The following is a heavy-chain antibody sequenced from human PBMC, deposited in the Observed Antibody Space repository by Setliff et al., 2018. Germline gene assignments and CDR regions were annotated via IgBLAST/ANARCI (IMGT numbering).Heavy chain of an antibody. CDR2: IYPDDSDT. CDR1: GYNFASYW. J-gene: IGHJ6*03. V-gene: IGHV5-51*01. D-gene: IGHD6-19*01. Sequence: GESLKISCKGSGYNFASYWIAWVRQMPGKGLEWMGIIYPDDSDTRYSPSFRGQVTISADKSISTAYLQWSSLKASDTAMYYCARQIGSSLSHFYYYMDVWGKGTTVTV. CDR3: ARQIGSSLSHFYYYMDV.